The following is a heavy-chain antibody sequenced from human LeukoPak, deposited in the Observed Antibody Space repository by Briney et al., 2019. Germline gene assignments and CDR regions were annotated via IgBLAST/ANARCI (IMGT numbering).Heavy chain of an antibody. J-gene: IGHJ5*02. CDR2: IYYSGST. CDR1: GGSISSGDYY. V-gene: IGHV4-30-4*01. CDR3: TIMVRGVIVSWFDP. Sequence: SETLSLTCTVSGGSISSGDYYWSWIRQPPGKGLEWIGYIYYSGSTYYNPSIKSRVTISVDTSKSQFSLKLSSVTAADTAVYYCTIMVRGVIVSWFDPWGQGTLVTVSS. D-gene: IGHD3-10*01.